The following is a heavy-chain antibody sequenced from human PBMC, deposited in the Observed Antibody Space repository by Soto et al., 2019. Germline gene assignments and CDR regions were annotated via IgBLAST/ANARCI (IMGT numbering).Heavy chain of an antibody. V-gene: IGHV3-23*01. D-gene: IGHD6-13*01. J-gene: IGHJ3*02. CDR1: GFTFSSYA. Sequence: EVQLLESGGGLVQPGGSLRLSCAASGFTFSSYAMSWVRQAPGKGLEWVSAISGSGGSTYYAYSVKGRFTISRDNSKNTRYLQMNSLRAEDTAVYYCAKVSIAAAGIGAFDIWGLVTMVTVAS. CDR3: AKVSIAAAGIGAFDI. CDR2: ISGSGGST.